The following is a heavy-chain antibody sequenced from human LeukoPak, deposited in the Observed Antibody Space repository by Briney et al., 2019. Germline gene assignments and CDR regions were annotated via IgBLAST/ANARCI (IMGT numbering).Heavy chain of an antibody. CDR3: ARDGPGVVVVPAASYYYYGMDV. CDR1: GYTFTSYG. CDR2: ISAYNGNT. D-gene: IGHD2-2*01. J-gene: IGHJ6*02. Sequence: ASVKVSCKASGYTFTSYGISWVRQAPGQELEWMGWISAYNGNTNYAQKLQGRVTMTTDTSTSTAYMELRSLRSDDTAVYYCARDGPGVVVVPAASYYYYGMDVWGQGTTVTVSS. V-gene: IGHV1-18*01.